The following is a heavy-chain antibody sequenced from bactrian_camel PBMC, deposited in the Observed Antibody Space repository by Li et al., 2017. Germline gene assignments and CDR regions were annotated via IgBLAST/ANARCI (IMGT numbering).Heavy chain of an antibody. CDR3: AVDARSCDYLVRRRAGNFTF. Sequence: QLVESGGGSVQAGGSLRLSCTTSGLTNVRYCMAWIRQAPGKQREEVASIYSYGDTIYGDSVKGRFTISQDLAKKTLNLQMNSLKPEDSGLYYCAVDARSCDYLVRRRAGNFTFWGQGTQVTVS. J-gene: IGHJ6*01. CDR2: IYSYGDT. V-gene: IGHV3S6*01. D-gene: IGHD6*01. CDR1: GLTNVRYC.